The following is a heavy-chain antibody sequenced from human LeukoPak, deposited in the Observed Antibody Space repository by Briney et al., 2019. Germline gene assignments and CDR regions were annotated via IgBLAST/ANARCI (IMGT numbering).Heavy chain of an antibody. Sequence: SETLSLTCTVSGGSISSYYWSWIRQPPGKGLEWIGYIYYSGSTNYNPSLKSRVTISVDTSKNQFSLKLSSVTAADTAVYYCARDGLTNYGYYYYGMDVWGQGTTVTVSS. V-gene: IGHV4-59*12. CDR3: ARDGLTNYGYYYYGMDV. CDR1: GGSISSYY. J-gene: IGHJ6*02. CDR2: IYYSGST. D-gene: IGHD4-17*01.